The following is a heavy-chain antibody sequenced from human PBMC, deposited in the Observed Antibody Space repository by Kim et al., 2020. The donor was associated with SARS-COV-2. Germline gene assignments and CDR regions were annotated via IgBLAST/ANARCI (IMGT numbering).Heavy chain of an antibody. J-gene: IGHJ3*02. D-gene: IGHD1-7*01. Sequence: GRFTISRDNSKNTLYLQMSSLRAEDTAVYYCVKDFGEYNWNSRGELAFDIWGQGTMVTVSS. V-gene: IGHV3-64D*06. CDR3: VKDFGEYNWNSRGELAFDI.